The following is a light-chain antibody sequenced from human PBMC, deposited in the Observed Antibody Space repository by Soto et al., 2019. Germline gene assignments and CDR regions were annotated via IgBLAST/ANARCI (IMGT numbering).Light chain of an antibody. CDR1: QSVSSNY. J-gene: IGKJ1*01. Sequence: EIVMTQSPGTLSLSPGETATLSCRASQSVSSNYVAWFHQKPGQAPRLLIYGASSRATGVPDRFSASGSGTDFTLTISRLEPEDFAVYYCQQYGRSPFTFGHGTKVE. CDR2: GAS. CDR3: QQYGRSPFT. V-gene: IGKV3-20*01.